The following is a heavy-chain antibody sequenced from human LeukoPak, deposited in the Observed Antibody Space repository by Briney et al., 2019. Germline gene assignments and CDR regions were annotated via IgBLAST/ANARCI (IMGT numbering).Heavy chain of an antibody. D-gene: IGHD3-10*01. CDR3: AKDGLPEIYYDSGSYSGSYRALYYYYMDV. J-gene: IGHJ6*03. CDR2: IRYGGSYK. V-gene: IGHV3-30*02. CDR1: GFTFSNYG. Sequence: GGSLRLSCTASGFTFSNYGMHWVRQAPGKGLEWVAFIRYGGSYKYYVDSVKGRFTISRDNSKNTLYLQMNSLRAEDTAVYYCAKDGLPEIYYDSGSYSGSYRALYYYYMDVWGKGTTVTVSS.